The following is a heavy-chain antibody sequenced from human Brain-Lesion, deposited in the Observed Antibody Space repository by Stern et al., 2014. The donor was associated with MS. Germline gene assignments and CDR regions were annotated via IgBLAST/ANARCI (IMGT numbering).Heavy chain of an antibody. CDR2: IYQSGRA. CDR1: GASISNTQW. D-gene: IGHD3-10*01. J-gene: IGHJ6*02. Sequence: VQLVESGPGLVKPSGTLSLTCAVSGASISNTQWWTWVRQSPGKGLEWIGEIYQSGRANYNPSPRRRVTQSADRSKNSFSLKLNSVTAADTAVYYCARDPRRGGLSGYYHGMDVWGQGTTVTVSS. V-gene: IGHV4-4*02. CDR3: ARDPRRGGLSGYYHGMDV.